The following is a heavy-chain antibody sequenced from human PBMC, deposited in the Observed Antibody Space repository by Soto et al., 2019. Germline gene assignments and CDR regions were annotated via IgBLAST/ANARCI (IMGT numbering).Heavy chain of an antibody. Sequence: QVQLVQSGAEVKKPGSSVKVSCEASGGTFNTYTINWVRQAPGRGLEWMGQVIPMYDSVNYAESFQGRVTITVYKSTNIAYMELSSLRSEDTALYFCASWRSYSGSYCFDYWGQGTLVIVSS. V-gene: IGHV1-69*06. D-gene: IGHD1-26*01. J-gene: IGHJ4*02. CDR1: GGTFNTYT. CDR2: VIPMYDSV. CDR3: ASWRSYSGSYCFDY.